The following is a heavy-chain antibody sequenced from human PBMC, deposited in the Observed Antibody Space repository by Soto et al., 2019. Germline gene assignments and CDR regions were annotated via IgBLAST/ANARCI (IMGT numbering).Heavy chain of an antibody. CDR2: INAGNGNT. CDR3: ARSIVVVTALDY. V-gene: IGHV1-3*05. J-gene: IGHJ4*02. D-gene: IGHD2-21*02. Sequence: QVQLVQSGAEEKKPGASVKVSCKASGYTFTSYAMHWVRQAPGQRLEWMGWINAGNGNTKYSQKFQRRVTITRDTSASTAYMELRSMRSEDTAVDYCARSIVVVTALDYWGQGTLVTVSS. CDR1: GYTFTSYA.